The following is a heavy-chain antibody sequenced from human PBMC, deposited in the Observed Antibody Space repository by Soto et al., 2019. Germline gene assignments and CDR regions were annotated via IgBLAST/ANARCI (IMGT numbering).Heavy chain of an antibody. CDR2: INPNSGGT. CDR3: ARNARYCSSTSCYWKPGY. V-gene: IGHV1-2*02. D-gene: IGHD2-2*01. CDR1: GYTFTGYY. Sequence: ASVKVSCKASGYTFTGYYMHWVRQAPGQGLEWMGWINPNSGGTNYAQKFQGRVTMTRDTSISTAYMELSRLRSDDTAVYYCARNARYCSSTSCYWKPGYWGQGTLVTVSS. J-gene: IGHJ4*02.